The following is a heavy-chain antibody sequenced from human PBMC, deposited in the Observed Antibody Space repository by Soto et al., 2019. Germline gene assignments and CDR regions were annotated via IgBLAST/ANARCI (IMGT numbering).Heavy chain of an antibody. V-gene: IGHV3-53*01. J-gene: IGHJ6*02. Sequence: EEQLVESGGGLIQPGGSLRLSCAASGFSVSSHYMSWVRQAPGKGLEWVSVIYTIGSTYYAGSVKGRFTISRDTSRNTLYLQMSSLRAEDTAVYFCARTTNYYFSLDVWGQGTTVSVSS. CDR3: ARTTNYYFSLDV. CDR2: IYTIGST. D-gene: IGHD1-26*01. CDR1: GFSVSSHY.